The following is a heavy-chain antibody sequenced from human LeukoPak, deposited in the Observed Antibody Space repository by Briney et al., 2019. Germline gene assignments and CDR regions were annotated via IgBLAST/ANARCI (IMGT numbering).Heavy chain of an antibody. D-gene: IGHD2-15*01. V-gene: IGHV1-69*13. J-gene: IGHJ3*02. Sequence: ASVKVSCKASGGTFSSYAISWVRPAPGQGLEWMGGIIPIFGTANYAQKFQGRVTITADESTSTAYMELSSLRSEDTAVYYCASFRRGVVVAATVTAFDIWGQGTMVTVSS. CDR3: ASFRRGVVVAATVTAFDI. CDR2: IIPIFGTA. CDR1: GGTFSSYA.